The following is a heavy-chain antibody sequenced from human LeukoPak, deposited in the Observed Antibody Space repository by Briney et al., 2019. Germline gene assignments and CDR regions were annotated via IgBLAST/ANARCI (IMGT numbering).Heavy chain of an antibody. J-gene: IGHJ4*02. CDR3: ARLGYCSSTSCYAFGY. V-gene: IGHV4-59*01. Sequence: SETLSLTCTVSGGSISSYYWSWIRQPPGKGLEWIGYIYYSGSTNYNPSLKSRVTISVDTSKNQFSLKLSSVTAAGTAVYYCARLGYCSSTSCYAFGYWGQGTLVTVSS. CDR2: IYYSGST. D-gene: IGHD2-2*01. CDR1: GGSISSYY.